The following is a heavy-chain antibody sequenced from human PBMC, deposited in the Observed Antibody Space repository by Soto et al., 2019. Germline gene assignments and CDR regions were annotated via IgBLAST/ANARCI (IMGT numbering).Heavy chain of an antibody. Sequence: QVQLVQSGAEVKKPGSSVKVSCKASGGTFSSYAISWVRQAPGQGLEWMGGIIPIFGTANYAQKFQGRVTITADESTSTAYMELSSLRSEDTAVYYCARDLGDRPSSSWSGWGYWGQGTLVTVSS. CDR3: ARDLGDRPSSSWSGWGY. V-gene: IGHV1-69*01. D-gene: IGHD6-13*01. CDR2: IIPIFGTA. CDR1: GGTFSSYA. J-gene: IGHJ4*02.